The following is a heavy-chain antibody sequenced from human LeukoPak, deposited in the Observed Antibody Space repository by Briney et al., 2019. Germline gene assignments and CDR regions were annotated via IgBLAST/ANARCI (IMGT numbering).Heavy chain of an antibody. Sequence: GGSLRLSCAGSGFTFNNYWMTWVRRAPGKGLEWVASINQDGSEQYYVDSLKGRFTIYSDNAKTSLFHLQMNSLRAEDTAVYYCATGEWELLAYDYWGQGTLVTVSS. D-gene: IGHD1-26*01. CDR2: INQDGSEQ. J-gene: IGHJ4*02. V-gene: IGHV3-7*01. CDR3: ATGEWELLAYDY. CDR1: GFTFNNYW.